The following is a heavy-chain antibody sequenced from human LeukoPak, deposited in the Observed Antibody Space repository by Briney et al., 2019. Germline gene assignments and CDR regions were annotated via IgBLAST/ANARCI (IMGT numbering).Heavy chain of an antibody. D-gene: IGHD6-6*01. V-gene: IGHV4-59*01. Sequence: PSETLSLTCTVSGGSISSYYWSWIRQPPGKGLEWIGYIYYSGSTNYNPSLKSRVTISVDTSKNQFSLKLSSVTAADTAVYYCARVRIAARQEYYFDYWGQGTLVTVSS. CDR1: GGSISSYY. J-gene: IGHJ4*02. CDR3: ARVRIAARQEYYFDY. CDR2: IYYSGST.